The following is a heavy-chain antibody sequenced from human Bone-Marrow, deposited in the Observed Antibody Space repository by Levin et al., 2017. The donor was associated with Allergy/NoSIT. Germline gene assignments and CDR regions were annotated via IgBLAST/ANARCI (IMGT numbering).Heavy chain of an antibody. CDR3: ARGIIGDVRVAHKEAFDI. Sequence: GESLKISCTVSGFTFSIYSINWVRQAPGKGLEWVSSISSSGSDMYYVDSVKGRFTISRDNAKNSLTLQMNSLRAEDTAVYYCARGIIGDVRVAHKEAFDIWGKGTMVSVS. J-gene: IGHJ3*02. CDR2: ISSSGSDM. V-gene: IGHV3-21*01. CDR1: GFTFSIYS. D-gene: IGHD2-8*02.